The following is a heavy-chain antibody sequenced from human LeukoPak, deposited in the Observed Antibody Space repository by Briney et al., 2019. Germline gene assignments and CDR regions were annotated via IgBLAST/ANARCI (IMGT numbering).Heavy chain of an antibody. CDR3: ARGGRYFDWLIGY. D-gene: IGHD3-9*01. V-gene: IGHV3-48*03. Sequence: GGSLRLSCAASGFTFSSYEMNWVRQAPVKGLEWVSYISSSGSTIYYADSVKGRFTISRDNAKNSLYLQMNSLRAEDTAVYYCARGGRYFDWLIGYWGQGTLVTVSS. CDR2: ISSSGSTI. J-gene: IGHJ4*02. CDR1: GFTFSSYE.